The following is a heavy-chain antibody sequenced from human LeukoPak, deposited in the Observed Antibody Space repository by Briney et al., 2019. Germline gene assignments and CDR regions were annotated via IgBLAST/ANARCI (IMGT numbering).Heavy chain of an antibody. V-gene: IGHV3-30-3*01. CDR3: ARARDGYNSKHHLLDY. D-gene: IGHD5-24*01. CDR1: GFTFSSYA. J-gene: IGHJ4*02. Sequence: GRSPRLSCAASGFTFSSYAMHWVRQAPGKGLEWVAVISYDGSNKYYADSVKGRFTISRDNSKNTLYLQMNSLRAEDTAVYYCARARDGYNSKHHLLDYWGQGTLVTVSS. CDR2: ISYDGSNK.